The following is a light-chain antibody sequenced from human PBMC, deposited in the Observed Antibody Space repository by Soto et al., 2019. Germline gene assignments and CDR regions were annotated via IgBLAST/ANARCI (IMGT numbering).Light chain of an antibody. Sequence: EIVLTQCPATLSSFPVDRVTLSCSASQYITTRFAWYRHRPGQAPRLXIAQXSIMAAGSPARLSGSGSETDFTLTISRLEPEDFALYYCQHYGRSTSTFGQGTRLEIK. CDR1: QYITTR. CDR2: QXS. CDR3: QHYGRSTST. V-gene: IGKV3-20*01. J-gene: IGKJ5*01.